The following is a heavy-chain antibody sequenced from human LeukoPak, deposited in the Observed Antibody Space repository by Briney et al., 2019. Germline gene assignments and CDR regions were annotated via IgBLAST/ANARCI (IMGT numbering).Heavy chain of an antibody. J-gene: IGHJ4*02. CDR2: IYYSGST. D-gene: IGHD5-12*01. CDR1: GGSISSGDYY. V-gene: IGHV4-30-4*08. CDR3: ARAKSGYVDVYFDY. Sequence: SETLSLTCTVSGGSISSGDYYWSWIRQPPGTGLEWIGYIYYSGSTYYNPSLKSRVTISVDTSKNQFSLKLSSVTAADTAVYYCARAKSGYVDVYFDYWGRGTLVTVSS.